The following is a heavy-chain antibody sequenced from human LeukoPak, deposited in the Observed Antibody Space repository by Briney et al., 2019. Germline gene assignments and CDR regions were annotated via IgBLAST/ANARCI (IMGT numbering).Heavy chain of an antibody. CDR1: GGSISSYY. CDR2: IYYSGST. CDR3: ARVGYSYGLDFDN. V-gene: IGHV4-59*01. J-gene: IGHJ4*02. D-gene: IGHD5-18*01. Sequence: SETLSLTCTDSGGSISSYYWSWIRQPPGKGLEWIGYIYYSGSTNYNPSLKSRVTISVDTFQNQFSLRLSSVTAADTPLYNSARVGYSYGLDFDNWGQGTLVTVSS.